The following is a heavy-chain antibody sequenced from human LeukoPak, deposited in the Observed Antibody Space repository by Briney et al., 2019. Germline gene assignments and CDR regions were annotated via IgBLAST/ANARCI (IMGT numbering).Heavy chain of an antibody. CDR3: AKPISGGLAVTADWFDP. CDR2: IHAISGTR. V-gene: IGHV3-23*01. Sequence: PGGSRRLSCEASGFAFGFFAMSWLRQPPGKGLEWVSTIHAISGTRSYAASVRGRFTISRDNSKNTVYLQLNTLRAEDTAVYYCAKPISGGLAVTADWFDPWGQGTLVVVSS. CDR1: GFAFGFFA. J-gene: IGHJ5*01. D-gene: IGHD6-19*01.